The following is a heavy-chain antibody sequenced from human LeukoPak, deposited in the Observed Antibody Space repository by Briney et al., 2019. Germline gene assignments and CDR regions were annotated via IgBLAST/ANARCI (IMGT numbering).Heavy chain of an antibody. CDR2: ITTSSSYM. CDR3: ARVQWDTAMD. D-gene: IGHD5-18*01. Sequence: KPGGSLRLSCAASGFTFSAYNMNWVRRTPGKGLEWVSSITTSSSYMFYADSVKGRFTISRDNAKNSLYLQMNSLRAEDTAVYYCARVQWDTAMDWGQGTLVTVSS. V-gene: IGHV3-21*01. J-gene: IGHJ4*02. CDR1: GFTFSAYN.